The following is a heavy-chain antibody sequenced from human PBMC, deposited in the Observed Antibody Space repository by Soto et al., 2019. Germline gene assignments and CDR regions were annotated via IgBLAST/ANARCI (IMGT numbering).Heavy chain of an antibody. CDR3: ASGRYGDY. CDR1: GYIFTTYG. J-gene: IGHJ4*02. V-gene: IGHV1-18*01. CDR2: SSAHNGNT. D-gene: IGHD1-26*01. Sequence: QVHLVQSGAEVKKPGASVKVSCKGSGYIFTTYGITWVRQAPGQGLEWIGWSSAHNGNTNYAQKLQGRVTVTRDTSTSTAYMALRHLRSDDTAVYYCASGRYGDYWGQGALVTVSS.